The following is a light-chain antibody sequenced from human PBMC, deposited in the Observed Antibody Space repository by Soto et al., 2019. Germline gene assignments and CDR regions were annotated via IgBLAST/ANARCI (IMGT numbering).Light chain of an antibody. V-gene: IGKV1D-16*01. Sequence: IQMTQSPSSVSASVGDSVTITCRASQDISTWLAWYQQKPGKAPKSLIYTVSTLQSGVPSRFSGSGPGTEFSLTISSLQPEDFATYYCLQVINYPWTVGQGTKVDIK. CDR1: QDISTW. CDR2: TVS. J-gene: IGKJ1*01. CDR3: LQVINYPWT.